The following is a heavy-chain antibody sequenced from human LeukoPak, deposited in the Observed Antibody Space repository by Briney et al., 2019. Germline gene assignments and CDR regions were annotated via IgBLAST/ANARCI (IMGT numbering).Heavy chain of an antibody. Sequence: ASVKVSCKSSGYTFTSYGISWVRQAPGQRLEWMGWINTYQGNTDYAQKFKGRVTVTTDTSTNTAYMELRSLSSDDTAVYYCARGRGGHYYGSGSYLTPFDYWGQGTLVTVSS. J-gene: IGHJ4*02. CDR2: INTYQGNT. D-gene: IGHD3-10*01. CDR3: ARGRGGHYYGSGSYLTPFDY. V-gene: IGHV1-18*01. CDR1: GYTFTSYG.